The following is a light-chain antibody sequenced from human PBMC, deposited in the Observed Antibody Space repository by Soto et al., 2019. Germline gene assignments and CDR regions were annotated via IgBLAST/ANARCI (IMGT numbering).Light chain of an antibody. CDR1: QDIRNY. Sequence: AIPMTQSPSSLSASLGDRVTITCRANQDIRNYLGWYQQTPGKAPKLLIYGASSLQSGVPSRFSGSGYGTDFTLTISSLQPEDFATYFCLQDYGYPWTFGQGTKVEVK. CDR3: LQDYGYPWT. CDR2: GAS. V-gene: IGKV1-6*01. J-gene: IGKJ1*01.